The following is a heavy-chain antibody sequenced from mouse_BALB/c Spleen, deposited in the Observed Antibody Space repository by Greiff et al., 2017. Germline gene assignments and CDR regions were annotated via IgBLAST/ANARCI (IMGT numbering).Heavy chain of an antibody. J-gene: IGHJ4*01. V-gene: IGHV5-9-4*01. D-gene: IGHD2-2*01. Sequence: EVNVVESGGGLVKPGGSLKLSCAASGFTFSSYAMSWVRQSPEKRLEWVAEISSGGSYTYYPDTVTGRFTISRDNAKNTLYLEMSSLRSEDTAMYYCASLYYGFTRGGYAMDYWGQGTSVTVSS. CDR3: ASLYYGFTRGGYAMDY. CDR2: ISSGGSYT. CDR1: GFTFSSYA.